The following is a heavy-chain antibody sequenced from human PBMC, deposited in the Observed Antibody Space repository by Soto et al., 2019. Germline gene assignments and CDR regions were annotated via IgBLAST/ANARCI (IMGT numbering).Heavy chain of an antibody. Sequence: QLQLQESGSGLVKPSQTLSLTCAVSGGSISSGGYSWSWIRQPPGKGLEWIGYIYHSGSTYYNPSLQSRVTISVDMSKTQFSLKLSSVTAADTAVYYCARAGGLGAVAVDYWGQGTLVTVSS. V-gene: IGHV4-30-2*01. CDR1: GGSISSGGYS. J-gene: IGHJ4*02. D-gene: IGHD6-19*01. CDR3: ARAGGLGAVAVDY. CDR2: IYHSGST.